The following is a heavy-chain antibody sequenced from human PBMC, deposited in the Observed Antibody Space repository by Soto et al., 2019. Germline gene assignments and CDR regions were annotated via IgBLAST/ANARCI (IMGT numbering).Heavy chain of an antibody. CDR3: ARGNALDV. CDR1: GDSVSSDITS. Sequence: QGQLQQSGPGLVKPSQTLLLTCAISGDSVSSDITSWNWIRQSPSRGLEWLGRTYYRSKWFHDYAASVKSRITINPDTSKNQFSLELNSMTPEDTAVYYCARGNALDVWGQGTVVTVSS. CDR2: TYYRSKWFH. D-gene: IGHD3-10*01. V-gene: IGHV6-1*01. J-gene: IGHJ3*01.